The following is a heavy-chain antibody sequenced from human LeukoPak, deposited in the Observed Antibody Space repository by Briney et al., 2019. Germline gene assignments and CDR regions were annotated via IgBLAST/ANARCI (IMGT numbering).Heavy chain of an antibody. CDR3: ARYQGGSSFE. V-gene: IGHV4-39*01. J-gene: IGHJ4*02. CDR2: IYYSGST. Sequence: SETLSLTCTVSGGSISSSSYYWGWIRQPPGKGLQWIGSIYYSGSTYYNPSLKSRVTISVDTSKNQFSLKLSSVTAADTAVYYCARYQGGSSFEWGQGTLVTVSS. CDR1: GGSISSSSYY. D-gene: IGHD6-13*01.